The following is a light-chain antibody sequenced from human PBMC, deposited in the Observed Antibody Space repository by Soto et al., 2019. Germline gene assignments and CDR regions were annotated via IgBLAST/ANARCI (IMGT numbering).Light chain of an antibody. J-gene: IGKJ1*01. CDR2: KAS. CDR3: QHDNSYSEA. CDR1: QTISSW. V-gene: IGKV1-5*03. Sequence: DIQMTQSPSTLSGSVGDRVTITCRASQTISSWLAWYQQKPGKAPKLLIYKASTLKSGVPSRFSGGGSGTEFTLTIISLQPDDFATYYCQHDNSYSEAFGQGTKVELK.